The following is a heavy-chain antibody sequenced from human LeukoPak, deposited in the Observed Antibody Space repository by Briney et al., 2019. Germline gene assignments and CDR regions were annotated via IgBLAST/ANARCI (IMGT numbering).Heavy chain of an antibody. CDR1: GFTFSSYA. V-gene: IGHV3-23*01. CDR3: AKDQYIYGSSPFDF. CDR2: FSGGSGNT. Sequence: GGSLRLSCAASGFTFSSYAMSWVRQAPGKGLEWVSSFSGGSGNTYYADSVKGRFTTSRDNSQNTLYPQMSSLRAEDTAIYYCAKDQYIYGSSPFDFWGQGTLVTVSS. D-gene: IGHD3-10*01. J-gene: IGHJ4*02.